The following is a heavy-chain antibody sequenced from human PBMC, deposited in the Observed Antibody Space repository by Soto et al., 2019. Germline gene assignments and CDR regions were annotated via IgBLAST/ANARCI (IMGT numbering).Heavy chain of an antibody. CDR1: VYTFTSYG. Sequence: SVKVSCKASVYTFTSYGISWVRQAPRQGLEWMGWISAYNGNTNYAQKLQGRVTMTTDTSTSTAYMELRSLRSDDTAVYYCARANTAMVREDYWGQGTLVTVSS. D-gene: IGHD5-18*01. CDR2: ISAYNGNT. J-gene: IGHJ4*02. V-gene: IGHV1-18*04. CDR3: ARANTAMVREDY.